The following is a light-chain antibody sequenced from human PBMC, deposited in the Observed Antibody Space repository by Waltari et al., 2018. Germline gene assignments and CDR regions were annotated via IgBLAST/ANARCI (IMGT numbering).Light chain of an antibody. J-gene: IGKJ5*01. CDR2: AAS. CDR3: QQYGSSPVT. V-gene: IGKV3-20*01. CDR1: QSLSSYL. Sequence: EIVLTPSPDTLSLSPGEGPTLSGRPSQSLSSYLLAWYQSKPDQGPRLLINAASSRATGIPGRCSGGKSGTDFIITISGLEPDDFAVYYCQQYGSSPVTFGQGTRLEIK.